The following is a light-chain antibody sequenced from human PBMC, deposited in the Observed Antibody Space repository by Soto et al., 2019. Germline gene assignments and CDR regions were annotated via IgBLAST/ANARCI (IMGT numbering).Light chain of an antibody. CDR2: DVS. J-gene: IGKJ4*01. CDR3: QQYNNWPPLT. V-gene: IGKV3-15*01. CDR1: QSISTS. Sequence: EIVMTQSPATLSVSPGEIATLSCRASQSISTSLAWYQQKPGQAPRLLIYDVSTRATGVPGRFSGGGSGTEFTLTISGLQSEDFAVYYCQQYNNWPPLTFGGGTKLEIK.